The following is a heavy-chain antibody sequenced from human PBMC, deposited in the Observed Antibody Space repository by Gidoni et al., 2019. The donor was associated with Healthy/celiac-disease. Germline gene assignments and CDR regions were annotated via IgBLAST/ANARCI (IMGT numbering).Heavy chain of an antibody. CDR2: IYSSGST. CDR3: ARVLSYYDSRGAEFDP. J-gene: IGHJ5*02. D-gene: IGHD3-22*01. Sequence: QVQLQESGPGLVKPSQTLSLTCTVSGGSLPSGGYYWSWIRQHPGKGLEWIGYIYSSGSTYYNPSLKSRVTTSVDTSKNQFSLKLSSVTAADTAVYYCARVLSYYDSRGAEFDPWGQGTLVTVSS. V-gene: IGHV4-31*03. CDR1: GGSLPSGGYY.